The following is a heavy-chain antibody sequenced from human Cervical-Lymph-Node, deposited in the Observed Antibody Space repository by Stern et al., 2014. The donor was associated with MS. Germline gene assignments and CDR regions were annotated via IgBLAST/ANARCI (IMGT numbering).Heavy chain of an antibody. Sequence: QVTLKESGPALVKPTQTLTLTCTFSGFSLSPTGMCLSWLRQPPGKALEWLALLDWDGDKYYSTALKTRLTISKDTSKNQVVLTMTNMAPLDTATYFCVRAREGYYFDYWGQGIPVTVSS. CDR2: LDWDGDK. V-gene: IGHV2-70*01. CDR1: GFSLSPTGMC. D-gene: IGHD2-21*01. J-gene: IGHJ4*02. CDR3: VRAREGYYFDY.